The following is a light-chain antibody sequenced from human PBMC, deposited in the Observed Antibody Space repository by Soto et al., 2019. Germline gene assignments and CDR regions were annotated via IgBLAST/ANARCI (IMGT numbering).Light chain of an antibody. CDR2: RDT. CDR3: QVWDRSTVV. Sequence: SYELTQPLSVSVALGQTATITCGGDNIGGRNVHWYQLNPGQAPVLVIYRDTNRPSGIPERFSGSNSGNTATLAISGVQVGDDADYYCQVWDRSTVVFGGGTKLTVL. V-gene: IGLV3-9*01. J-gene: IGLJ3*02. CDR1: NIGGRN.